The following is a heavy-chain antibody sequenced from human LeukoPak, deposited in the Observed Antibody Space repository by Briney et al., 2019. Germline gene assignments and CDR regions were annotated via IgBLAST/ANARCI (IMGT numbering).Heavy chain of an antibody. CDR3: AKTQWLVRVSANFDY. Sequence: PGRSLRLSCAASGFTFDDYAMHWVRQAPGKGLEWVSGISWNSGSIGYADSVKGRFTISRDNAKNSLYLQMNSLRAEDTALYYCAKTQWLVRVSANFDYWGQGTTVTVSS. D-gene: IGHD6-19*01. J-gene: IGHJ4*03. CDR1: GFTFDDYA. CDR2: ISWNSGSI. V-gene: IGHV3-9*01.